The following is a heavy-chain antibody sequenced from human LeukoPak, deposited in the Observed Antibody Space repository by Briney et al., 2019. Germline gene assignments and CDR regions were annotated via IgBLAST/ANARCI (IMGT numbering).Heavy chain of an antibody. V-gene: IGHV4-39*01. CDR1: GASISGGTYY. Sequence: SETLSPTCGVSGASISGGTYYWGWIRQPPGKGLEWIGSIYYTGSTYDNPSLKSRVTISVDTSKNQFSLKLSSVTAADTAVYYCARRGGSGRAFDYWGQGTLVTVSS. D-gene: IGHD1-26*01. CDR3: ARRGGSGRAFDY. J-gene: IGHJ4*02. CDR2: IYYTGST.